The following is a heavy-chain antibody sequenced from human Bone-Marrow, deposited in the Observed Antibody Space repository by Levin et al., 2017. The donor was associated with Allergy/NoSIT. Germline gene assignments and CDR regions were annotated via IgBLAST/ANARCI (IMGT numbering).Heavy chain of an antibody. J-gene: IGHJ6*02. Sequence: PGESLKISCKASGYTFTSYGISWVRQAPGQGLEWMGWISAYNGNTNYAQKLQGRVTMTTDTSTSTAYMELRSLRSDDTAVYYCARDRATRPIYYGMDVWGQGTTVTVSS. D-gene: IGHD5-24*01. CDR2: ISAYNGNT. V-gene: IGHV1-18*01. CDR3: ARDRATRPIYYGMDV. CDR1: GYTFTSYG.